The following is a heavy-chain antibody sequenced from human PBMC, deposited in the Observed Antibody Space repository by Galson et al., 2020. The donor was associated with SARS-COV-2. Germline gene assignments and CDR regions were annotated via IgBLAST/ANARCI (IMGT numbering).Heavy chain of an antibody. V-gene: IGHV4-59*01. Sequence: SETLSLTCTVPGGSISSYYWSWIRQPPGKGLEWIGYIYYSGSTNYNPSLKSRVTISVDTTKNQFSLKLSSVTAADTAVYSCAGPLYDYVWGRYRHWLDLWGQGTLVTVSS. D-gene: IGHD3-16*02. CDR1: GGSISSYY. CDR2: IYYSGST. J-gene: IGHJ5*02. CDR3: AGPLYDYVWGRYRHWLDL.